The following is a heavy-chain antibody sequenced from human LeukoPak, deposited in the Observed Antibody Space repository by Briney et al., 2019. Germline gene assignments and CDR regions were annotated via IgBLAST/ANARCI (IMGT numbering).Heavy chain of an antibody. J-gene: IGHJ3*02. Sequence: GGPLRLSCAASGFTFSSYAMSWVRQAPGKGLEWVSAISGSGGSTYYADSVKGRFTISRDNSKNTLYLQMNSLRAEDTAVYYCAKKGVAGPDAFDIWGQGTMVTVSS. D-gene: IGHD6-19*01. CDR1: GFTFSSYA. CDR2: ISGSGGST. V-gene: IGHV3-23*01. CDR3: AKKGVAGPDAFDI.